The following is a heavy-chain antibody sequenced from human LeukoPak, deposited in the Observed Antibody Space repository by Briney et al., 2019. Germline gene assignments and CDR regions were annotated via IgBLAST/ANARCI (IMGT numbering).Heavy chain of an antibody. CDR3: ARDAGYSGYDEGYFDY. Sequence: ASVKVCCKASGYTFTSYGISWVRQAPGQGLEWMGWFSTYNGNTNYAQKLQGRVTMTTDTSTSTAYMELRSLRSDDTAVYYCARDAGYSGYDEGYFDYWGQGTLVTVSS. D-gene: IGHD5-12*01. CDR2: FSTYNGNT. J-gene: IGHJ4*02. V-gene: IGHV1-18*04. CDR1: GYTFTSYG.